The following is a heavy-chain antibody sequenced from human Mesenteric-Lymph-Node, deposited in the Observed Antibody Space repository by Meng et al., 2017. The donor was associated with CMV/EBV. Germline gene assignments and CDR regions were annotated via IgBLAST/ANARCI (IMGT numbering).Heavy chain of an antibody. Sequence: CKASGYTFTDYHLHWVLQAPGQRLEWMGWINPFNGNTKHSQKFQGRVTITRDTSANTAYMELSSLRSEDTAIYYCTRGGNTAYAHFDYWGQGTLVTVSS. V-gene: IGHV1-3*01. J-gene: IGHJ4*02. D-gene: IGHD5-12*01. CDR2: INPFNGNT. CDR3: TRGGNTAYAHFDY. CDR1: GYTFTDYH.